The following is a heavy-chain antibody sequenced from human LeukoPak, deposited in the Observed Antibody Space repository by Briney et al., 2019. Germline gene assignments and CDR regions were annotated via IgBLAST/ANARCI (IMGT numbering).Heavy chain of an antibody. V-gene: IGHV4-59*01. J-gene: IGHJ6*03. CDR1: GGSISSYY. D-gene: IGHD1-26*01. CDR2: IYYSGST. Sequence: PSETLSLTCTVSGGSISSYYWSWIRRPPGKGLEWIGYIYYSGSTNYNPSLKSRVTISVDTSKNQFSLKLSSVTAADTAVYYCARGQSGSYYRPQGFYYYYMDVWGKGTTVTVSS. CDR3: ARGQSGSYYRPQGFYYYYMDV.